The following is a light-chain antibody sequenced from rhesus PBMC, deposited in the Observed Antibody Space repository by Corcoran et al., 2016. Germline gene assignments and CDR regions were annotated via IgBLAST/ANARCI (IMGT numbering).Light chain of an antibody. Sequence: DIQMTQSPSSLSASVGDRVTITCRAGENVNNYLNWYQQKPGKAPKLLTYKASTLQSGVPSRFSGSGSGTEYTFTSSSLQPEDVATYYCQHGYGTPFTFGPGTKLDIK. J-gene: IGKJ3*01. CDR3: QHGYGTPFT. CDR1: ENVNNY. V-gene: IGKV1-74*01. CDR2: KAS.